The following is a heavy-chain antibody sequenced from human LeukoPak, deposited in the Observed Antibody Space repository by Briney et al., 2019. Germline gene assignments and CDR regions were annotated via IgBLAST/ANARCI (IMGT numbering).Heavy chain of an antibody. CDR1: GYTFTSYG. CDR2: ISAYNGNT. J-gene: IGHJ6*03. CDR3: ARGPRITLVRGGQWYYYMVV. D-gene: IGHD3-10*01. Sequence: GASVKVSCKASGYTFTSYGISWVRQAPGQGLEWMGWISAYNGNTNYAQKLQGRVTMTTDTSTSTAYMELSSLRSEDTAVYYCARGPRITLVRGGQWYYYMVVWGKGTTVTISS. V-gene: IGHV1-18*01.